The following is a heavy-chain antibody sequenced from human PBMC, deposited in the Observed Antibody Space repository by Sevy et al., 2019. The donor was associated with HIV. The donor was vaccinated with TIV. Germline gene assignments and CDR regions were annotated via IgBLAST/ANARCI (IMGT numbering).Heavy chain of an antibody. J-gene: IGHJ4*01. CDR1: GYTFSNHY. CDR3: ARDRYASGDFDY. V-gene: IGHV1-46*01. Sequence: ASVKVSCKTFGYTFSNHYIHWVRQAPGHGLEWMGVINPSGGSTNYAHRFQGRVTMTRDPSTSTFYMDLSSLRSEDTAVYYCARDRYASGDFDYWGHGTLVTVSS. CDR2: INPSGGST. D-gene: IGHD6-19*01.